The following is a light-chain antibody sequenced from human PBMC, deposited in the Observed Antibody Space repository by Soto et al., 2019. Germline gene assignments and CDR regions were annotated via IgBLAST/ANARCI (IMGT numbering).Light chain of an antibody. CDR1: RRVNNY. CDR2: GAS. V-gene: IGKV1-39*01. CDR3: QQSYFVPDT. J-gene: IGKJ3*01. Sequence: DIRMTQSPSSLSASVGDKITITCRTSRRVNNYLNWYQQKPGKAPKLLIYGASSLQSGVPSRISGGVAETDFTLTISNVHPEEFATYFCQQSYFVPDTCGPGTTVNIK.